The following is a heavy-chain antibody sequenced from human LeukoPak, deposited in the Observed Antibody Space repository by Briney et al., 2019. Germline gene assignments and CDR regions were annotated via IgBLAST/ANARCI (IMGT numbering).Heavy chain of an antibody. CDR1: GGTFSSYA. V-gene: IGHV1-69*05. Sequence: SVKVSCKASGGTFSSYAISWVRQAPGQGLEWMGGIIPIFGTANYAQKFQSRVTITTGESTSTAYMELSSLRSEDTAVYYCARVPSAGSGYWGAFDIWGQGTMVTVSS. D-gene: IGHD3-3*01. CDR2: IIPIFGTA. J-gene: IGHJ3*02. CDR3: ARVPSAGSGYWGAFDI.